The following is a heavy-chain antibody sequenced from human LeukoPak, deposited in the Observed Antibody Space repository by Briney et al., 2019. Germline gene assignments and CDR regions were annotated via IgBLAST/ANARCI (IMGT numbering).Heavy chain of an antibody. CDR2: ISGSGGST. D-gene: IGHD3-10*01. Sequence: PGGSLRLSCAASGFTFSSYAMSWVRQAPGKGLEWVSAISGSGGSTYYADSVKGRFTISRDNSKNTLYLQMNSLRAEDTAVCYCAKDQNYGSGSYYFDYWGQGTLVTVSS. CDR1: GFTFSSYA. V-gene: IGHV3-23*01. CDR3: AKDQNYGSGSYYFDY. J-gene: IGHJ4*02.